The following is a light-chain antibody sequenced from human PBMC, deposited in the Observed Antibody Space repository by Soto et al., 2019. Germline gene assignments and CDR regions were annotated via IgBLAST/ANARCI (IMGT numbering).Light chain of an antibody. V-gene: IGLV1-47*01. CDR2: RNK. CDR1: SSNIGSNS. CDR3: SAWDDSLSGPV. Sequence: QSVLTQPPSTSGTPGQRVTISCSGSSSNIGSNSVYWYQQLPGTAPKLLIYRNKQRPAGVPDRFSGSKSGTSASLAISGLRSEDEADYYCSAWDDSLSGPVFGGGTQLTVL. J-gene: IGLJ7*01.